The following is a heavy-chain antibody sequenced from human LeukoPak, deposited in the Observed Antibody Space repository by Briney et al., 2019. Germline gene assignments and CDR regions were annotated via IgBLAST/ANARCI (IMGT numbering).Heavy chain of an antibody. CDR2: IGPSGSNI. CDR3: AKASAMIVVVSKHFDY. Sequence: PGGSLRLSCAASGFTFGIYAMNWVRQAPGKGLEWVSYIGPSGSNIYYADSVKGRFTISRDNAKDSLYLQMNSLRAEDTAVYYCAKASAMIVVVSKHFDYWGQGTLVTVSS. D-gene: IGHD3-22*01. V-gene: IGHV3-48*01. CDR1: GFTFGIYA. J-gene: IGHJ4*02.